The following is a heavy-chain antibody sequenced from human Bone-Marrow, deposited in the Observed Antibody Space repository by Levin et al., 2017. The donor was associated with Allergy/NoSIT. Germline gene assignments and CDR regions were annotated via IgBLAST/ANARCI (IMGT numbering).Heavy chain of an antibody. CDR3: ARDCGDLIENWFDS. Sequence: SETLSLTCVVSGYSISSNCFWGWIRQPPGKGLEWIGNIYHSGNTFYNPSLRSRVTISVDTSKNQFSLKLNSVTAADTAVYYCARDCGDLIENWFDSWGQGTLVTVSS. V-gene: IGHV4-38-2*02. D-gene: IGHD3-22*01. CDR1: GYSISSNCF. J-gene: IGHJ5*01. CDR2: IYHSGNT.